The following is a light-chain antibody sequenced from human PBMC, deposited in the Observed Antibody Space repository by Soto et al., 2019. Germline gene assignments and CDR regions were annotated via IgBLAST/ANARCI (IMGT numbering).Light chain of an antibody. CDR3: QQYNNWPPWT. CDR1: QSVRSS. J-gene: IGKJ1*01. V-gene: IGKV3-15*01. Sequence: EIVMTQSPASLSVSPGERATLSCRASQSVRSSLAWYQQIPGQAPRLLIYGASTRATGIPARFSGSGSGTDFTLTISSLQSEDFAVYYCQQYNNWPPWTFGQGTKVEIK. CDR2: GAS.